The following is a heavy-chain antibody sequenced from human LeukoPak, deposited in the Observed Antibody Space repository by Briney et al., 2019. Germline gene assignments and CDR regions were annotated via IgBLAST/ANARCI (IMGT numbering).Heavy chain of an antibody. Sequence: PGGSLRLSCAASGFTFSSYGMHWVRQAPGKGLEWVAVIWYDGSNKYYADSMKGRFTISRDNSKNTLYLQMNSLRAEDTAVYYCARDHKPYSSSWYVLGYWGQGTLVTVSS. J-gene: IGHJ4*02. CDR3: ARDHKPYSSSWYVLGY. CDR1: GFTFSSYG. D-gene: IGHD6-13*01. CDR2: IWYDGSNK. V-gene: IGHV3-33*01.